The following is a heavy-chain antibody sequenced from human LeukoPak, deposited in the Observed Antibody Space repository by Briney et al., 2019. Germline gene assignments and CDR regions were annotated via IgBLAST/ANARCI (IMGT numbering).Heavy chain of an antibody. Sequence: ASVKVSCKASGYTFTGYYIHWLRQAPGQGLEWMAWINPNSGDTNYAQKFQGRVTLTRDTSISTAYMELSRLRSDDTSAYYCARIVGYCSSNICFDYWGQGTLGTVSP. J-gene: IGHJ4*02. V-gene: IGHV1-2*02. CDR2: INPNSGDT. CDR3: ARIVGYCSSNICFDY. D-gene: IGHD2-2*01. CDR1: GYTFTGYY.